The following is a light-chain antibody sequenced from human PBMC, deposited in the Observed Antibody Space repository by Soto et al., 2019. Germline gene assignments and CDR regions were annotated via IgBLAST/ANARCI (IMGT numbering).Light chain of an antibody. V-gene: IGKV3-20*01. Sequence: EIVLTQSPGTLSLSPGERATLSCRASQSVSNSYLAWYQQKPGQAARLLINCASSRATGIPDRFSGSGSGTDFAITISSLEPQDFAVYYCQQHRSSPPTFGGGTKVAIK. CDR3: QQHRSSPPT. CDR1: QSVSNSY. J-gene: IGKJ4*01. CDR2: CAS.